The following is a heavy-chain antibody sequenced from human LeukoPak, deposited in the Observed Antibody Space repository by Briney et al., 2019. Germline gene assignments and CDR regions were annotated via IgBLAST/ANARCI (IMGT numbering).Heavy chain of an antibody. CDR2: ISGSGGST. CDR3: AKIWGDDFWSGSYWYFDL. D-gene: IGHD3-3*01. Sequence: GGSLRLSCAASGFTFSSYAMSWVRQAPGKGLEWVSAISGSGGSTYYADSVKGRFTISRDNSKNTLYLQMNSLRAEDTAVYYCAKIWGDDFWSGSYWYFDLWGRGTLVTVSS. V-gene: IGHV3-23*01. CDR1: GFTFSSYA. J-gene: IGHJ2*01.